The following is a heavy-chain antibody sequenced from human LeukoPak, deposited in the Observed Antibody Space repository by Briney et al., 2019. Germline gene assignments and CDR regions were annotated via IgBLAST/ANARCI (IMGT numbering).Heavy chain of an antibody. D-gene: IGHD5-12*01. CDR3: ARDQEYSGYDRGLDY. V-gene: IGHV4-4*08. J-gene: IGHJ4*02. CDR2: IHTIGGT. CDR1: GVSISDFQ. Sequence: SETLSLTCTVSGVSISDFQWSWVRQPPGKGLEWIGNIHTIGGTNYNPSLKSRVTISVDASKSQFSLMLNSVSAADTAVYYCARDQEYSGYDRGLDYWGQGTLVTVSS.